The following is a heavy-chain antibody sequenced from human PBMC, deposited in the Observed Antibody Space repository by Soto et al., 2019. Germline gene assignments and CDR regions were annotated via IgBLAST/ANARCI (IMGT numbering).Heavy chain of an antibody. CDR3: AKDWAVMYGASPAFDI. Sequence: QVQLVESGGGVVQPGRSLRLSCAASGFTFRSYDMHWVRQAPGKGLEWVAVISYDGSNKYYADSVKGRFTISRDTSKNTLYVQMISLRAEDTAVYYCAKDWAVMYGASPAFDIWGQGTMVTVSS. J-gene: IGHJ3*02. D-gene: IGHD2-8*01. V-gene: IGHV3-30*18. CDR1: GFTFRSYD. CDR2: ISYDGSNK.